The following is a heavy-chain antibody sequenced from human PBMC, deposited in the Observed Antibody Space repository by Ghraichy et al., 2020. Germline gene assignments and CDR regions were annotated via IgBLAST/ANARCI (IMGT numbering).Heavy chain of an antibody. CDR1: GGSISSYY. CDR3: ARGHLNYYGSGTLNWFDP. CDR2: IYYSGST. V-gene: IGHV4-59*01. D-gene: IGHD3-10*01. Sequence: SETLSLTCTVSGGSISSYYWSWIRQPPGKGLEWIGYIYYSGSTNYNPSLKSRVTISVDTSKNQFSLKLSSVTAADTAVYYCARGHLNYYGSGTLNWFDPWGQGTLVTFSS. J-gene: IGHJ5*02.